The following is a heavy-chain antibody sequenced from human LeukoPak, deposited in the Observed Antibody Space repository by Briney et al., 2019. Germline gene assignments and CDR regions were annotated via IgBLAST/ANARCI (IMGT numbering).Heavy chain of an antibody. D-gene: IGHD3-22*01. CDR2: INWNGGST. V-gene: IGHV3-20*04. CDR1: GFTFDDYG. CDR3: ARDQKRRRITMIVVPDY. J-gene: IGHJ4*02. Sequence: GGSLRLSCAASGFTFDDYGMSWVRQAPGKWLEWVSGINWNGGSTGYADSVKGRFTISRDNAKNSLYLQMNSLRAEDTALYYCARDQKRRRITMIVVPDYWGQGTLVTVSS.